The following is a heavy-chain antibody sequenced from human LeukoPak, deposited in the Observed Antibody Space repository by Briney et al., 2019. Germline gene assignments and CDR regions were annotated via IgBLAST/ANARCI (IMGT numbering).Heavy chain of an antibody. J-gene: IGHJ1*01. CDR1: GGSISSGDYY. V-gene: IGHV4-30-4*01. CDR2: IYSAGST. Sequence: SETLSLTCTVSGGSISSGDYYWSWIRQPPGKGLEWIGYIYSAGSTYYSPSLKSRLTISIDTSKNQFSLELRSVTSADTAVYCCARGRSAYFQHWGQGTLVTVSS. CDR3: ARGRSAYFQH.